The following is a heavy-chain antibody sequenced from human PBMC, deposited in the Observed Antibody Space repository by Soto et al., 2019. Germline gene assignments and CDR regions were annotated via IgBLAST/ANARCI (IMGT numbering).Heavy chain of an antibody. D-gene: IGHD1-26*01. CDR1: GFTFSTYG. J-gene: IGHJ6*02. CDR2: ISGSGGGT. Sequence: GGSLRLSCAASGFTFSTYGMSVVRQAPGKGLEWVSGISGSGGGTYYADSVEGRFTISRDNSKNTLYVQMNSLRAEDTAVYYCAKGARVGATKTYYYGMDVWGQGTTVTVSS. CDR3: AKGARVGATKTYYYGMDV. V-gene: IGHV3-23*01.